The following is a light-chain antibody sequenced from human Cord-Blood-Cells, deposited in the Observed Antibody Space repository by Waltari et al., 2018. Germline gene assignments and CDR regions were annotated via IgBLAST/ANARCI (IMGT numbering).Light chain of an antibody. V-gene: IGLV2-14*01. CDR1: SSDVGGYNY. J-gene: IGLJ2*01. Sequence: QSALTQPASVSGSPGQSITISCTGTSSDVGGYNYVSWYQQHPGKATKLMIYEVSNRPSGVSNRFAGSKSCNTASLTISGRQAEDEADYYCSSYTSSSTLVVFGGGTKLTVL. CDR3: SSYTSSSTLVV. CDR2: EVS.